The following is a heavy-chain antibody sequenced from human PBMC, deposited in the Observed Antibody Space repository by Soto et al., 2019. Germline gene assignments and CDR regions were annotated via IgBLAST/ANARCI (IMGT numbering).Heavy chain of an antibody. CDR1: GYTFTGYF. CDR3: ARVIRGAYYNSPLDT. D-gene: IGHD3-10*01. J-gene: IGHJ5*02. Sequence: ASVKVSCKASGYTFTGYFMHWVRQAPGQGLEWMGWINPYSGGADYAQSFQGRVTMTRDTSISTVYMELSRLRFDDTAVYYCARVIRGAYYNSPLDTWGQGTVVTVSA. CDR2: INPYSGGA. V-gene: IGHV1-2*02.